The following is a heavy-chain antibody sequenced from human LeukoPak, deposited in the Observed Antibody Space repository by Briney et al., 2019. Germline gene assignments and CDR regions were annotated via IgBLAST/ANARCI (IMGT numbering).Heavy chain of an antibody. CDR2: TYSGGST. V-gene: IGHV3-66*01. D-gene: IGHD3-22*01. CDR1: GFTVSSNY. CDR3: ARGIEVGSGYMDV. Sequence: GGSLRLSCAASGFTVSSNYMSWVRQAPGKGLEWVSVTYSGGSTYYADSVKGRFTISRDNSKNTLYLQMNSLRAEDAAVYYCARGIEVGSGYMDVWGKGTTVTISS. J-gene: IGHJ6*03.